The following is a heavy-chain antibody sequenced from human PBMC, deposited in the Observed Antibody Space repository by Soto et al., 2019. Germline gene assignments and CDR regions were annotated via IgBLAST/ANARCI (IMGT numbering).Heavy chain of an antibody. Sequence: GGSLILSCAASAFTFSAYAVTWVRQAPGMGLEWVSTISGSGSDTWYADSVKGRFTISRDNSKNTLYLQMSSLRVEDTAFYYCAKEEPCSLNCARGGHLNYWGLGTLVTVS. CDR3: AKEEPCSLNCARGGHLNY. CDR1: AFTFSAYA. J-gene: IGHJ4*02. V-gene: IGHV3-23*01. CDR2: ISGSGSDT. D-gene: IGHD1-1*01.